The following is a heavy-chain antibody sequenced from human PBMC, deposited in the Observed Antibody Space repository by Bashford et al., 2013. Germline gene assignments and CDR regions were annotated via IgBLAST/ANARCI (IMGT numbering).Heavy chain of an antibody. CDR3: ARANSGWGH. J-gene: IGHJ4*02. D-gene: IGHD6-19*01. Sequence: WVRQAPGHGLEWMGWINPHSDETAHAQKFQGRVTLTRDTSINTAYMELTGLTSDDTAMYYCARANSGWGHWGQGTLVTVSS. CDR2: INPHSDET. V-gene: IGHV1-2*02.